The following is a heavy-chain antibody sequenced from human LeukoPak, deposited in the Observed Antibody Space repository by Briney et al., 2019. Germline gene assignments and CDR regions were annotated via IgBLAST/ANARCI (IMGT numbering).Heavy chain of an antibody. J-gene: IGHJ6*02. Sequence: SVKVSCKASGYTFTSYGISWVRQAPGQGLEWMGWISAYNGNTNYAQKVQGRVTMTTDTSPSTAYMELRSLRSDDTAVYYCARESPVLRFLEWPHYYYYGMDVWGQGTTVTVSS. V-gene: IGHV1-18*01. CDR1: GYTFTSYG. CDR3: ARESPVLRFLEWPHYYYYGMDV. D-gene: IGHD3-3*01. CDR2: ISAYNGNT.